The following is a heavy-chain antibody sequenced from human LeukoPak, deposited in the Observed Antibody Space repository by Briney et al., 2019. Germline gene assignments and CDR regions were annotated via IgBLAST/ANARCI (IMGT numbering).Heavy chain of an antibody. Sequence: GASVKVSCKASGYTFTSYYMHWVRQAPGQGLEWMGIINPSGGSTSYAQKFQGRVTMTRDTSTSTVYMELSSLRSEDTAVYYCARAGIVVVPAAMFGYYYWGQGTLVTVSS. CDR3: ARAGIVVVPAAMFGYYY. CDR1: GYTFTSYY. J-gene: IGHJ4*02. V-gene: IGHV1-46*01. D-gene: IGHD2-2*01. CDR2: INPSGGST.